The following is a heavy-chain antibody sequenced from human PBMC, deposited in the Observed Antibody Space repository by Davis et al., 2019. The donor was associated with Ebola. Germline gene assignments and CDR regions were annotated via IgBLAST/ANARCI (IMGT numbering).Heavy chain of an antibody. CDR2: TSYTGRT. D-gene: IGHD3-22*01. CDR3: AKHRHDSAAYGF. V-gene: IGHV4-59*08. J-gene: IGHJ4*02. CDR1: AGSASGYY. Sequence: PETLSPTCTVAAGSASGYYWSWIRQPPGKGREWIGYTSYTGRTNYNPPLRGRVTISLDTSKNQFSLNLNSVTAADTGIYFCAKHRHDSAAYGFWGQGTLVTVSS.